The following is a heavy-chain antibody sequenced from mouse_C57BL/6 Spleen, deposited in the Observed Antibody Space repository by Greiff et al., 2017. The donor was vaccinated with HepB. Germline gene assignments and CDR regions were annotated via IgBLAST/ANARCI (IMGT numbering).Heavy chain of an antibody. CDR1: GYTFTDYY. J-gene: IGHJ2*01. Sequence: EVQLQQSGPVLVKPGASVKMSCKASGYTFTDYYMNWVKQSHGKSLEWIGVINPYTGGTSYNPKFKGKATLTVDKSASTAYMELSSLTSEDAAVYYCARTSLAPGDYWGQGTTLTVSS. CDR2: INPYTGGT. V-gene: IGHV1-19*01. CDR3: ARTSLAPGDY. D-gene: IGHD6-1*01.